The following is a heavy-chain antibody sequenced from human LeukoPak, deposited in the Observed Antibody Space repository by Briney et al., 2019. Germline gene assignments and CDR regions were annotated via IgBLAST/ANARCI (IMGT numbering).Heavy chain of an antibody. Sequence: SETLSLTCTVSGGSIFSDYWRWIRQPPGKGLEWIGYIYYTGNTDYSPSLKSRVTISIDASKNQFSLRVTSVTAADTAVYYCARHPFSSPFDYWGQGTLVTVSS. J-gene: IGHJ4*02. CDR1: GGSIFSDY. CDR3: ARHPFSSPFDY. CDR2: IYYTGNT. V-gene: IGHV4-59*08. D-gene: IGHD2/OR15-2a*01.